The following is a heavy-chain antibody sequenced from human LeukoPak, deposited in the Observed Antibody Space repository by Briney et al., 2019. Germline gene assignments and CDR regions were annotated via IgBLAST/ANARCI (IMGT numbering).Heavy chain of an antibody. CDR2: INHSGST. V-gene: IGHV4-34*01. CDR1: GGSFSGYY. CDR3: ARAPGSDIVVVVAATTDAFDI. D-gene: IGHD2-15*01. J-gene: IGHJ3*02. Sequence: SETLSLTYAVYGGSFSGYYWSWIRQPPGKGLEWIGEINHSGSTNYNPSLKSRVTISVDTSKNQFSLKLSSVTAADTAVYYCARAPGSDIVVVVAATTDAFDIWGQGTMVTVSS.